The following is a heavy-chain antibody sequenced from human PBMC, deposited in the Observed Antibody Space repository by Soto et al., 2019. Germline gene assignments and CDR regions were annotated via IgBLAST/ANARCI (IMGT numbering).Heavy chain of an antibody. D-gene: IGHD3-3*01. J-gene: IGHJ3*02. Sequence: GGSLRLSCAASGFTFSNAWMSWVRQAPGKGLEWVGRIKSKTDGGTTDYAAPVKGRFTISRDDSKNTLYLQMNSLKTEDTAVYYCTTVIGVDFWSGLFVGGDAFDIWGQGTMVTVSS. CDR3: TTVIGVDFWSGLFVGGDAFDI. V-gene: IGHV3-15*01. CDR2: IKSKTDGGTT. CDR1: GFTFSNAW.